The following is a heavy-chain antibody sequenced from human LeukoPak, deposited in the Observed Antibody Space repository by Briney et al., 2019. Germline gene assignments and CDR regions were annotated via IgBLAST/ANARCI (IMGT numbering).Heavy chain of an antibody. V-gene: IGHV5-51*01. CDR2: IYPGDSDT. CDR3: ARRKTGTKWFDY. D-gene: IGHD1-1*01. CDR1: GYSFTNYW. Sequence: GESLKISSKGSGYSFTNYWIGWVRPMPGNGAEWMGIIYPGDSDTRYSPSFQGQVTISVDKSISTAHLQWSSLKASDTAMYYCARRKTGTKWFDYWGQGTLVTVSS. J-gene: IGHJ4*02.